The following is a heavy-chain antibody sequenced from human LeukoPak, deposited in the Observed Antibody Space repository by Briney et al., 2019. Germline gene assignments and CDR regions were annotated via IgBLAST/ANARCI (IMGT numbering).Heavy chain of an antibody. CDR2: IYSSGST. Sequence: SETLSLTCTVSGGSISSSSFYWSWIRQPAGKGLEWIGRIYSSGSTNYNPSLKSRVTMSVDTSKNQFSLKLRSVTAADTAVYYCARVVVVTGIQYYFDYWGQGTLVAVSS. V-gene: IGHV4-61*02. D-gene: IGHD2-21*02. CDR1: GGSISSSSFY. J-gene: IGHJ4*02. CDR3: ARVVVVTGIQYYFDY.